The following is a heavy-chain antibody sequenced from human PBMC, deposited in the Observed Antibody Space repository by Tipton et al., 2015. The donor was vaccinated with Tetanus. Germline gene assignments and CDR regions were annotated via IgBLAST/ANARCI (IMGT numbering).Heavy chain of an antibody. Sequence: TLSLTCTVSGGSLSSNYWTWIRQPAGKGLEWIGRIDASGSTDYNPSLKSRVTISVDTSKNQFSLKLSSVTAADTAVYYCARHDLRLGELSLLSPFDYWGQGTLVTVSS. J-gene: IGHJ4*02. V-gene: IGHV4-4*07. CDR1: GGSLSSNY. CDR2: IDASGST. D-gene: IGHD3-16*02. CDR3: ARHDLRLGELSLLSPFDY.